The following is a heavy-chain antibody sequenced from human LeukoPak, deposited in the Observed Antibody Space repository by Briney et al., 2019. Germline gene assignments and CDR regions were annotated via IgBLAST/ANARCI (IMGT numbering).Heavy chain of an antibody. J-gene: IGHJ3*02. D-gene: IGHD4-17*01. CDR1: EYTFTRHT. Sequence: ASVKVSCKASEYTFTRHTIHWVRQAPGQRLEWMGWINAGNGDTKYSQNFQGTVSITRDTSASTAYMELSSLRSEDTAVYYCARETSVTQNDAFDIWGQGTMVTVSS. CDR3: ARETSVTQNDAFDI. V-gene: IGHV1-3*01. CDR2: INAGNGDT.